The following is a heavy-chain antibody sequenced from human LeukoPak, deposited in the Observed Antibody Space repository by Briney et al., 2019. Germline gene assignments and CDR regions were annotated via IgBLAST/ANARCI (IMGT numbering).Heavy chain of an antibody. D-gene: IGHD5-18*01. CDR3: AGQDTAMAEGAFDI. J-gene: IGHJ3*02. V-gene: IGHV4-34*01. Sequence: SETLSLTCAVYGGSFSGYYRSWIRQPPGKGLEWIGEINHSGSTNYNPSLKSRVTISVDTSKNQFSLKLSSVTAADTAVYYCAGQDTAMAEGAFDIWGQGTMVTVSS. CDR2: INHSGST. CDR1: GGSFSGYY.